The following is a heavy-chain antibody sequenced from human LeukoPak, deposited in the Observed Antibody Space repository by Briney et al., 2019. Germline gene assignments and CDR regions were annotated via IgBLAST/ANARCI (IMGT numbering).Heavy chain of an antibody. CDR1: GFTFSNAW. CDR2: IKSKTDGGTT. V-gene: IGHV3-15*01. J-gene: IGHJ4*02. CDR3: TTLYSSSWFEPYFDY. Sequence: GGSLRLSCAASGFTFSNAWMSWVREAPGKGVEWVGRIKSKTDGGTTDYAAPVKGKFTISRDDSKNTLYLQMNSLKTEDTAVYYCTTLYSSSWFEPYFDYWGQGTLVTVSS. D-gene: IGHD6-13*01.